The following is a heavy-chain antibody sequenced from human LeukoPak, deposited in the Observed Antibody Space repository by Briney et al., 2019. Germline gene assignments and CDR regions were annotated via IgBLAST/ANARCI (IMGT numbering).Heavy chain of an antibody. CDR2: IIPIFGTA. CDR3: ARDCSGGSCYSDY. Sequence: ASVKASCKASGGTFSSYAISWVRQAPGQGLEWMGGIIPIFGTANYAQKFQGRVTITADESTSTAYMELSSLRSEDTAVYYCARDCSGGSCYSDYWGQGTLVTVSS. CDR1: GGTFSSYA. J-gene: IGHJ4*02. D-gene: IGHD2-15*01. V-gene: IGHV1-69*13.